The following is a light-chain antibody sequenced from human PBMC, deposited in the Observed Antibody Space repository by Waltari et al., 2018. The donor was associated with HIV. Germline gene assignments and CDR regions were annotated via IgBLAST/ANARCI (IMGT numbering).Light chain of an antibody. CDR1: TGAVTSGHH. V-gene: IGLV7-46*01. CDR3: LLSYSGLPPWV. Sequence: QPVVIQEPSLIVAPGGTVTLPCGSGTGAVTSGHHPYWFQQNPGQAPPPLIYDTTNQHSWTPARFSGSLPGSKAALTLSGAQPEDEADYYCLLSYSGLPPWVFGGGTKLTVL. J-gene: IGLJ3*02. CDR2: DTT.